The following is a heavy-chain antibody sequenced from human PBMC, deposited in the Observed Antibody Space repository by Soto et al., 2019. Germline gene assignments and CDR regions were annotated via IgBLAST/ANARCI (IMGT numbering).Heavy chain of an antibody. CDR3: AKSYSSSWGYMDV. D-gene: IGHD6-13*01. J-gene: IGHJ6*03. V-gene: IGHV3-23*01. CDR1: GFTFSSYA. CDR2: ISGSGGST. Sequence: WGSLRLSCAASGFTFSSYAMSWVRQAPGKGLEWVSAISGSGGSTYYADSVKGRFTISRDNSKNTLYLQMNSLRAEDTAVYYCAKSYSSSWGYMDVWGKGTTVTVSS.